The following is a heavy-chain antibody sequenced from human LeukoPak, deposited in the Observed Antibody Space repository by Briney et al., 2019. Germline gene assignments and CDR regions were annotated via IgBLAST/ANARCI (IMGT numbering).Heavy chain of an antibody. CDR2: ISSSGSTI. V-gene: IGHV3-48*03. CDR3: ARDQAAYSGYDQSYYFDY. D-gene: IGHD5-12*01. Sequence: QTGGSLRLSCAASGFTFSSYEMNWVRQAPGKGLEWVSYISSSGSTIYYADSVKGRFTISRDNAKNSLYLQMNSLRAEDTAVYYCARDQAAYSGYDQSYYFDYWGQGTLVTVSS. CDR1: GFTFSSYE. J-gene: IGHJ4*02.